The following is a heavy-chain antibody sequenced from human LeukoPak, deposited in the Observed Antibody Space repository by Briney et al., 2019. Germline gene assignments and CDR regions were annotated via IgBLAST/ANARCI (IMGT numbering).Heavy chain of an antibody. J-gene: IGHJ4*02. CDR1: GFTFSSYW. D-gene: IGHD3-10*01. CDR2: IRQDGSEK. Sequence: GGSLRLSCAASGFTFSSYWMSWVRQAPGKGLEWVANIRQDGSEKYYVDSVKGRFTISRDNAKNSLYLQMNSLRAEDTAVYYCAREGFMDYFDYWGQGTLVTVSS. V-gene: IGHV3-7*01. CDR3: AREGFMDYFDY.